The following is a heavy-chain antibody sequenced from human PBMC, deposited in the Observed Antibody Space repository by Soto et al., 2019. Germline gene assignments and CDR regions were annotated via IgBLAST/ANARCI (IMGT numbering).Heavy chain of an antibody. Sequence: EVQVVESGGDLVKPGGSLRLSCVTSGFMFSSAWMNWVRQAPGKGLEWVGRIKSKRDGGARDYAEPVKGRFSISRVDSKNTVFLQMNSLRAEDTAVYYCVEGWNDFWGQGTLVTVSS. CDR1: GFMFSSAW. CDR3: VEGWNDF. V-gene: IGHV3-15*01. CDR2: IKSKRDGGAR. D-gene: IGHD1-1*01. J-gene: IGHJ4*02.